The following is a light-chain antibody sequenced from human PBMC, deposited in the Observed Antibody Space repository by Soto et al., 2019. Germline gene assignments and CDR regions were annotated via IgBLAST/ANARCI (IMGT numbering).Light chain of an antibody. Sequence: EIVLTHSPGTLSLCPGDVATLSCRASQSVSSGYLAWYQQKPGQAPRLLIYGASRRATGIPDRFSGSGSGTDFTLSISRLEPEDFAVYWCQHYGNSPTFGQGTKVDIK. J-gene: IGKJ1*01. CDR3: QHYGNSPT. CDR2: GAS. CDR1: QSVSSGY. V-gene: IGKV3-20*01.